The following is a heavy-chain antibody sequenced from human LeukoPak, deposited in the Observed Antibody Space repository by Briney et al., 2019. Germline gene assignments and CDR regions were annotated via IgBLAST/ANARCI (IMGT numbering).Heavy chain of an antibody. J-gene: IGHJ3*02. D-gene: IGHD3-22*01. Sequence: GSVKVSCKASGYTFTGYYMHWVRQAPGQGLEWMGWINPNSGGTNYAQKFQGRVTMTRDTSISTAYMELSRLRSDDTAVYYCARDLGFDYYESSGYHDAFDIWGQGTMVTVSS. V-gene: IGHV1-2*02. CDR2: INPNSGGT. CDR1: GYTFTGYY. CDR3: ARDLGFDYYESSGYHDAFDI.